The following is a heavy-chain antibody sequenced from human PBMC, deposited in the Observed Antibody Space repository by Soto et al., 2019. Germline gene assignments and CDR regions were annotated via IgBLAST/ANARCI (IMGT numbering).Heavy chain of an antibody. V-gene: IGHV4-31*03. CDR2: IYYNGST. D-gene: IGHD2-21*01. CDR3: ARARRDGYNYFAY. Sequence: QVQLQESGPGLVEPSQTLFLTCTVSGGSTSSSGYYWSWIRQHPGKGLEWIGYIYYNGSTYYNPSLKSRVTISVDTSRNQFSLRLTSVTAADTAVYDCARARRDGYNYFAYWGLGTLVTVPS. J-gene: IGHJ4*02. CDR1: GGSTSSSGYY.